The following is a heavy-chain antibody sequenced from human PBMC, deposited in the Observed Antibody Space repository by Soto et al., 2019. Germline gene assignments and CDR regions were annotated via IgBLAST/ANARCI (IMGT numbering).Heavy chain of an antibody. V-gene: IGHV3-66*01. Sequence: GGSLRLSCAASGFTVSSNYMSWVRQAPGKGLEWVSVIYSGGSTYYADSVKGRLTISRDNSKNTLYLQMNSLRAEDTAVYYCARGSGYDFIDNWFDPWGQGTLVTVSS. CDR3: ARGSGYDFIDNWFDP. D-gene: IGHD5-12*01. CDR1: GFTVSSNY. CDR2: IYSGGST. J-gene: IGHJ5*02.